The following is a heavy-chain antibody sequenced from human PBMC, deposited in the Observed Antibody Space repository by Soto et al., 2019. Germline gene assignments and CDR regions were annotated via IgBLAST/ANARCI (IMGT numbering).Heavy chain of an antibody. D-gene: IGHD2-15*01. Sequence: SVKVSCKASGDTCTSYAISLLLQAPVQGLEWMGGIIPIFATGNYAQKFQGRVTITVDESRSTAYMELSSLRSEDTAVYYCAREADCSGGSCYFDHWGQGTLVTVSS. CDR3: AREADCSGGSCYFDH. J-gene: IGHJ4*02. CDR2: IIPIFATG. CDR1: GDTCTSYA. V-gene: IGHV1-69*13.